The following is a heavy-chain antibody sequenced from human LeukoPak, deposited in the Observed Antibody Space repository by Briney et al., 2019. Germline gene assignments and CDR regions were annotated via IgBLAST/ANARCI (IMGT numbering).Heavy chain of an antibody. CDR2: IYPDDSDT. J-gene: IGHJ6*03. D-gene: IGHD2-8*01. CDR1: GYTFSSYW. CDR3: ARLAYCSNDVCYSNYYYSMDV. V-gene: IGHV5-51*01. Sequence: HGESLKISCKGSGYTFSSYWIGWVRQMPGKGLEWMGIIYPDDSDTRYSPSFQGQVTISADMSISTAYLQWSSLKASDTAMYYCARLAYCSNDVCYSNYYYSMDVWGKGTTVTVSS.